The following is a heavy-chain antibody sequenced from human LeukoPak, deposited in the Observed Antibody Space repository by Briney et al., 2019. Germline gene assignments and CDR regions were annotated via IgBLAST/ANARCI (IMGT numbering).Heavy chain of an antibody. D-gene: IGHD2-2*01. CDR3: ARVRGAIVVVPAAASDY. CDR2: ISAYNGNT. CDR1: GYTFTSYD. J-gene: IGHJ4*02. Sequence: ASVKVSCKASGYTFTSYDINWVRQAPGQGLEWMGWISAYNGNTNYAQKLQGRVTMTTDTSTSTAYMELRSLRSDDTAVYYCARVRGAIVVVPAAASDYWGQGTLVTVSS. V-gene: IGHV1-18*01.